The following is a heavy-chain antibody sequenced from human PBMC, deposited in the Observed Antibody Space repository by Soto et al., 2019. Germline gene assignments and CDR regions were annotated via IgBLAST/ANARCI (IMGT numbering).Heavy chain of an antibody. Sequence: SETLSLTCIVSGGSITRRSSYWAWIRQPPGKGLEWVGTFYDGNTCHNPSLTSRITIAVDTSKNQFSLKLNSVAAADTAFYYCATTRGLAVGGSFDYWGQGMLVTVSS. CDR3: ATTRGLAVGGSFDY. CDR2: FYDGNT. J-gene: IGHJ4*02. CDR1: GGSITRRSSY. V-gene: IGHV4-39*01. D-gene: IGHD3-10*01.